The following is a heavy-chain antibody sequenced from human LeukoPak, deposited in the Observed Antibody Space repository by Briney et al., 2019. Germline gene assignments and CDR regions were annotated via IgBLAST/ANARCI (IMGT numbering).Heavy chain of an antibody. CDR2: IRYDGSNK. V-gene: IGHV3-30*02. D-gene: IGHD3-10*01. J-gene: IGHJ4*02. CDR1: GFTFSSYG. Sequence: GGSLRLSCAASGFTFSSYGMHWVRQAPGKGLEWVAFIRYDGSNKYYADSVKGRFTISRDNSKNTLYLQMNSLRAEDTAVYYCAKDLYYGSGSYFDYWGQGTLVTVSS. CDR3: AKDLYYGSGSYFDY.